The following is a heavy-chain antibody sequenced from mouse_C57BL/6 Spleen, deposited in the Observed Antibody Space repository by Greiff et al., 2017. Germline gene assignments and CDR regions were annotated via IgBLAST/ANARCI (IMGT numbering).Heavy chain of an antibody. CDR2: IYPGDGDT. D-gene: IGHD1-1*01. Sequence: QVQLQQPGAELVKPGASVKISCKASGYAFSSYWMNWVKQRPGKGLEWIGQIYPGDGDTNYNGKFKGKATLTADKSSITAYMQLSSLTSEDSAVYYCARSGVVAHPAWFAYWGQGTLVTVSA. CDR1: GYAFSSYW. J-gene: IGHJ3*01. V-gene: IGHV1-80*01. CDR3: ARSGVVAHPAWFAY.